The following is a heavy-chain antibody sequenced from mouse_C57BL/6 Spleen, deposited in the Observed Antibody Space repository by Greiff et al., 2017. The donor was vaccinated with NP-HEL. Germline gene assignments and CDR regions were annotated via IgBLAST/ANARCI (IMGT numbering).Heavy chain of an antibody. V-gene: IGHV5-4*01. CDR2: ISAGGSFT. Sequence: EVQVVESGGGLVKPGGSLKLSCAASGFTFSSYAMSWVRQTPEQRLEWVATISAGGSFTYYTDNVKGRFTISRDNAKNNLYLQMSHLKSEDTAMYYCARDEDYGRYFDVWGTGTTVTVSS. J-gene: IGHJ1*03. CDR1: GFTFSSYA. CDR3: ARDEDYGRYFDV. D-gene: IGHD1-2*01.